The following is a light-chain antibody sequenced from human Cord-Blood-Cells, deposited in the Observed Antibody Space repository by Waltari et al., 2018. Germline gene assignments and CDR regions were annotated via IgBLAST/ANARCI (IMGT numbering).Light chain of an antibody. Sequence: DIVMTQSPDSLAVSLGQRATINCTSIQSVLYSPNNKNYLAWYQQKPGQPPKLLIYWASTRESGVPDRFSGSGSGTDFTLTISSLQAEDVAVYYCQQYYSTPWTFGQGTKVEIK. CDR3: QQYYSTPWT. V-gene: IGKV4-1*01. J-gene: IGKJ1*01. CDR2: WAS. CDR1: QSVLYSPNNKNY.